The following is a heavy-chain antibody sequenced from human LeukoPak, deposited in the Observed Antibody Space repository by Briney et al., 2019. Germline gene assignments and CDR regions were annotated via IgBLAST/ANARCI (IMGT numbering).Heavy chain of an antibody. J-gene: IGHJ4*02. CDR2: VSWDGGST. D-gene: IGHD3-10*01. Sequence: GGSLRLSCVGSGFTFSNAWMSWVRQAPGKGLEWVSLVSWDGGSTYYADSVKGRFTISRDNSKNSLYLQMNSLRAEDAALYYCARGRYYGSGNYPDSWGQGTLVTVSP. CDR3: ARGRYYGSGNYPDS. V-gene: IGHV3-43D*03. CDR1: GFTFSNAW.